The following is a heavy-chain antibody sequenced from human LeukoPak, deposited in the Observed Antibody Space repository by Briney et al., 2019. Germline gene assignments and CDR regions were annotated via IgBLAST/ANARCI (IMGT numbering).Heavy chain of an antibody. Sequence: SETLSLTCAVYGGSFSGYYWSWIRQPPGKGLEWIGEINHSGSTNYNPSLKSRVTISVDTSKNQFSLKLSSVTAADTAVYYCARGDYYGSGSYYKACGRIDYRGQGTLVTVSS. CDR2: INHSGST. CDR1: GGSFSGYY. CDR3: ARGDYYGSGSYYKACGRIDY. J-gene: IGHJ4*02. V-gene: IGHV4-34*01. D-gene: IGHD3-10*01.